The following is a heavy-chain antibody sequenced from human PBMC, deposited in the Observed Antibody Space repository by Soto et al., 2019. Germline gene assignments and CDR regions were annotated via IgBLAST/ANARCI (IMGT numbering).Heavy chain of an antibody. Sequence: EVQLVESGGGLVKPGGSLRLSCAASGFTFSSYSMNWVRQAPGKGLEWVSTISSSRSNIYYADSVKGRFTISRDNAKNSLDLHMNSLRAEDTAVYYCARDHSGYSYCYGMGYWGQGTLVTVSS. CDR3: ARDHSGYSYCYGMGY. V-gene: IGHV3-21*01. CDR1: GFTFSSYS. CDR2: ISSSRSNI. J-gene: IGHJ4*02. D-gene: IGHD5-18*01.